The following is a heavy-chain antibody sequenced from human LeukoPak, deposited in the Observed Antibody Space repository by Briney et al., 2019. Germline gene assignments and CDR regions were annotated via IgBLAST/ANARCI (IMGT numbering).Heavy chain of an antibody. CDR3: ARDSMGGKWELEYFQH. V-gene: IGHV3-11*05. D-gene: IGHD1-26*01. Sequence: PGGSLRLSCAASGFTFSDYYMSWIRQAPGKGLEWVSYISSSSSYTNYADSVKGRFTISRDNAKNSLYLQMNSLRAEDTAVYYCARDSMGGKWELEYFQHWGQGTLATVSP. J-gene: IGHJ1*01. CDR1: GFTFSDYY. CDR2: ISSSSSYT.